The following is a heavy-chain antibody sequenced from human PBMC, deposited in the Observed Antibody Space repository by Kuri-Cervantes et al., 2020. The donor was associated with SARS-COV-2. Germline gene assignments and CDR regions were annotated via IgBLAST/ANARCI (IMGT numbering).Heavy chain of an antibody. V-gene: IGHV3-30*02. CDR3: ANDRAAVAVELAPFDD. Sequence: GESLKISCAASGFTFSSYGMHWVRQAPGKGLEWVAFIRYDGSNKYYADSVKGRFTISRDNSKNTLYLQMNSLRAEDTAVYYCANDRAAVAVELAPFDDWGQGTLVTVSS. CDR1: GFTFSSYG. D-gene: IGHD6-19*01. CDR2: IRYDGSNK. J-gene: IGHJ4*02.